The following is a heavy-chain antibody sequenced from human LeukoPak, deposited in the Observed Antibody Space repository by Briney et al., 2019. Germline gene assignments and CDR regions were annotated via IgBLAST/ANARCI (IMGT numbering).Heavy chain of an antibody. D-gene: IGHD6-6*01. CDR2: MNPNSGNT. J-gene: IGHJ4*02. Sequence: ASVKVSCKASGYTFTSYDINWVRQATGQGLEWMGWMNPNSGNTGYAQKFQGRVTMTRNTSISTAYMELSSLRSEDTAVYYCARVVAARPPVIYYFDYGGRGPLVTVSS. V-gene: IGHV1-8*01. CDR1: GYTFTSYD. CDR3: ARVVAARPPVIYYFDY.